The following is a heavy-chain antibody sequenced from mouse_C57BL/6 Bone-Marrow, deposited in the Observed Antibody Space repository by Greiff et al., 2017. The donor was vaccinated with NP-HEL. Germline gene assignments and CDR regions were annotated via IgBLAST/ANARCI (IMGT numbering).Heavy chain of an antibody. CDR3: ARRFLYYFDY. CDR2: ISSGGSYT. J-gene: IGHJ2*01. CDR1: GFTFSSYG. Sequence: DVHLVESGGDLVKPGGSLKLSCAASGFTFSSYGMSWVRQTPDKRLEWVATISSGGSYTYYPDSVKGRFTISRDNAKNTLYLQMSSLKSEDTAMYYCARRFLYYFDYWGQGTTLTVSS. V-gene: IGHV5-6*01.